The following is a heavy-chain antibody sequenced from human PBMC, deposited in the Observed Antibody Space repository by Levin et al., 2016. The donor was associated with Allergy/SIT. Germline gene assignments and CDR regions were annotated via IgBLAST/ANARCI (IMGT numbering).Heavy chain of an antibody. J-gene: IGHJ4*02. V-gene: IGHV3-74*01. CDR2: INGDGNST. D-gene: IGHD2-8*02. Sequence: GGSLRLSCAASGFTFSSIWMHWVRQAPGKGLVWVSQINGDGNSTSYTDPVKGRFTISRDNAKNTLYLQMNSLRAEDTAVYYCTIHTGAHLDDYWGQGTLVTVSS. CDR3: TIHTGAHLDDY. CDR1: GFTFSSIW.